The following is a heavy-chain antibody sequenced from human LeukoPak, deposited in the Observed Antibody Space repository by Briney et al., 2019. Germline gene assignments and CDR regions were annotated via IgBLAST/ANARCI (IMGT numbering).Heavy chain of an antibody. CDR1: GGSFSGYY. J-gene: IGHJ6*03. CDR2: INHSVST. V-gene: IGHV4-34*01. Sequence: PSETLSLTCAVYGGSFSGYYWSWIRQPPGKGLEWIGEINHSVSTNYNPSPKSRVTISVDTFKNQFSLKLSSVTAADTAVYYCARGGGGYCSGGSCYSGAYYYYYMDVWGKGTTVTVSS. CDR3: ARGGGGYCSGGSCYSGAYYYYYMDV. D-gene: IGHD2-15*01.